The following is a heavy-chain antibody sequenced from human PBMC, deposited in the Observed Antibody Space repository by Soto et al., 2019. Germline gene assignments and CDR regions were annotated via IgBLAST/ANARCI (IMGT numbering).Heavy chain of an antibody. CDR2: ISGSGGNT. Sequence: EVQLLESGGGLVQPGGSLRLSCAASGFTFSNYAMSWVRQAPGEGLQWVSAISGSGGNTYYADSVKGRFTISRDNSKNMLYLQMNSLRAEDTAVYHCAKVEAEIEPLNWFDPWGQGTLVTVSS. V-gene: IGHV3-23*01. CDR1: GFTFSNYA. D-gene: IGHD1-1*01. J-gene: IGHJ5*02. CDR3: AKVEAEIEPLNWFDP.